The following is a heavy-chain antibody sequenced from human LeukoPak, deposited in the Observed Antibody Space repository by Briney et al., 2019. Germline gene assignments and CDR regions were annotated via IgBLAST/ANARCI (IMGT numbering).Heavy chain of an antibody. J-gene: IGHJ4*02. Sequence: ASEKVSCKASGYTFTSYGISWVRQAPGLGLEWMGWISAYYGNTNYAQKLQGRVTMTTDTSTSTAYMELRSLRSDDTAVYYCAREGRYSSGWYLGYYFHYWGQGTLVTVSS. CDR2: ISAYYGNT. CDR3: AREGRYSSGWYLGYYFHY. V-gene: IGHV1-18*01. CDR1: GYTFTSYG. D-gene: IGHD6-19*01.